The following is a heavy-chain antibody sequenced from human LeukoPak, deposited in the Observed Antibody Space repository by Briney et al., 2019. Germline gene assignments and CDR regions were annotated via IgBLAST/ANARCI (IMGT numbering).Heavy chain of an antibody. J-gene: IGHJ4*02. Sequence: GGTLRLSCAASGFTFSSYGMSWVRQAPGKGLEWVSAISGSGGSTYYADSVKGRFTISRDNSKNTLYLQMNSLRAEDTAVYYCAKDRGSYGDFDYWGQGTLVTVSS. D-gene: IGHD4-17*01. CDR1: GFTFSSYG. V-gene: IGHV3-23*01. CDR2: ISGSGGST. CDR3: AKDRGSYGDFDY.